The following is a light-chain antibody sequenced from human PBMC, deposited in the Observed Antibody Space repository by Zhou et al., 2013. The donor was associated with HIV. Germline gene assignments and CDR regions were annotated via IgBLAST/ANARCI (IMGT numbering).Light chain of an antibody. V-gene: IGKV1-13*02. J-gene: IGKJ2*01. CDR3: QQANRFPQT. CDR2: DAY. CDR1: QGISSA. Sequence: AIQLTQSPSSLSASVGDRVTISCRASQGISSALAWYQQKPGKPPKLLIYDAYTLQSGVPSRFSGSGFGTDFTLTINRLHPEDFATYYCQQANRFPQTFGQGTKVEIK.